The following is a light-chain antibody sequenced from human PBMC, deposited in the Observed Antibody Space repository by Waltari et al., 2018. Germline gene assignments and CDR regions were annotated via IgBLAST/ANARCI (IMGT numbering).Light chain of an antibody. CDR2: GAS. CDR1: PSVSSS. CDR3: QQRSKWPIT. Sequence: EIVLTQSPATLSLSPGERANLSCRASPSVSSSLGWYQQSLGQATRLLIYGASSSATGIPARFSGSGSGTDFTLTISSLEPEDFAVYYCQQRSKWPITFGQGTRLEIK. J-gene: IGKJ5*01. V-gene: IGKV3-11*01.